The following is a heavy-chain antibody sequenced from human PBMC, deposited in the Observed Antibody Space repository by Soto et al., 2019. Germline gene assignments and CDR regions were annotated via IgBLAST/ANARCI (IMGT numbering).Heavy chain of an antibody. J-gene: IGHJ6*02. CDR3: ARTDCSSTSCYNYYYYGMDV. D-gene: IGHD2-2*01. Sequence: ASVKVSCKTSGYSFTKYGLHWVRQAPGQRLEWMGRINPGNGDTKYSQKFQGRVTITRDTSATTAYMELSSLRSEDSAVSYCARTDCSSTSCYNYYYYGMDVWGQGTTVTVSS. V-gene: IGHV1-3*01. CDR2: INPGNGDT. CDR1: GYSFTKYG.